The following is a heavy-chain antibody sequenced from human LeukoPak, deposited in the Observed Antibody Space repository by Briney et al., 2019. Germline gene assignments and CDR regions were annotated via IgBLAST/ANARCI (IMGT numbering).Heavy chain of an antibody. Sequence: TGGSLRLSCAASGFTFSSYSMNWVRQAPGKGLEWVSVLSASGGSTYYADSVKGRFTISRDNSKNTLYLQMKSLRAEDTAVYYCAKTRGDGYKDSFDYWGQGTLVTVSS. V-gene: IGHV3-23*01. CDR2: LSASGGST. D-gene: IGHD5-24*01. CDR1: GFTFSSYS. CDR3: AKTRGDGYKDSFDY. J-gene: IGHJ4*02.